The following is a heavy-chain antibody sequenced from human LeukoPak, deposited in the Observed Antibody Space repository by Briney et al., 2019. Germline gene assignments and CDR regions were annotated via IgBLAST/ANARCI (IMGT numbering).Heavy chain of an antibody. J-gene: IGHJ4*02. CDR2: ISGSGGST. CDR1: GYTFSSYA. Sequence: GGSLRLSCAASGYTFSSYAMSWVRQAPGKGLEWVSAISGSGGSTYYADSVKGRFTISRDNSKNTLYLQMNSLRAEDTAVYYCAKAAPPSSYGDYPPFDYWGQGTLVIVSS. V-gene: IGHV3-23*01. CDR3: AKAAPPSSYGDYPPFDY. D-gene: IGHD4-17*01.